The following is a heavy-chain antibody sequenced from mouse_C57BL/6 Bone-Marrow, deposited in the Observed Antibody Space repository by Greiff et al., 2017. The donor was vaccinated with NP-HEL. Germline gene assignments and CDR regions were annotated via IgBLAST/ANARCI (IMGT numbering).Heavy chain of an antibody. CDR3: ARGPYRTQDYAMDY. CDR2: INYDGSST. V-gene: IGHV5-16*01. J-gene: IGHJ4*01. CDR1: GFTFSDYY. D-gene: IGHD3-2*02. Sequence: DVKLVESEGGLVQPGSSMKLSCTASGFTFSDYYMAWVRQVPEKGLEWVANINYDGSSTYYLDSLKSRFIISRDNAKNILYLQMSSLKSEDTATYYCARGPYRTQDYAMDYWGQGTSVTVSS.